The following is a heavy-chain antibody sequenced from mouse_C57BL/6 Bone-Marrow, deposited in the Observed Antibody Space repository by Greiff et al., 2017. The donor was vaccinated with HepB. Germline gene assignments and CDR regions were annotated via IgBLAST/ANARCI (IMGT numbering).Heavy chain of an antibody. CDR2: ISSGGDYI. J-gene: IGHJ1*03. CDR1: GFTFSSYA. D-gene: IGHD2-14*01. Sequence: VQLKESGEGLVKPGGSLKLSCAASGFTFSSYAMSWVRQTPEKRLEWVAYISSGGDYIYYADTVKGRFTISRDNARNTLYLQMSSLKSEDTAMYYCTRDRGDSRWYFDVWGTGTTVTVSS. V-gene: IGHV5-9-1*02. CDR3: TRDRGDSRWYFDV.